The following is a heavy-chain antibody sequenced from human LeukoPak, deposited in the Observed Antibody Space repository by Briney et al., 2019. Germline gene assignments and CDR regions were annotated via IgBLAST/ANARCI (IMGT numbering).Heavy chain of an antibody. V-gene: IGHV3-7*04. J-gene: IGHJ4*02. CDR3: ASDREYYYGSGSFDY. CDR1: GFTFSRYW. D-gene: IGHD3-10*01. Sequence: GGSLRLSCAASGFTFSRYWMSWVRQAPGKGLEWVANIKPDGSEKYYVDSVKGRFTISRDNAKNSLYLQMNSLRAEDTAVYYCASDREYYYGSGSFDYWGQGTLVTVSS. CDR2: IKPDGSEK.